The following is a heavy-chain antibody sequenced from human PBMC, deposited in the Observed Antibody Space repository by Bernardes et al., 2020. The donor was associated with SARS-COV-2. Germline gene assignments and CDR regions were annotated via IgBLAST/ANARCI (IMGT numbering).Heavy chain of an antibody. Sequence: ASVKVSCKVSGYTLTELSMHWVRQAPGKGLEWMGGFDPEDGETIYAQKFQGRVTMTEDTSVSTAYLQISSLKAEDTAVYYCAREGQWLGHFDYWGQGTLVTVSS. CDR2: FDPEDGET. CDR3: AREGQWLGHFDY. J-gene: IGHJ4*02. V-gene: IGHV1-24*01. D-gene: IGHD6-19*01. CDR1: GYTLTELS.